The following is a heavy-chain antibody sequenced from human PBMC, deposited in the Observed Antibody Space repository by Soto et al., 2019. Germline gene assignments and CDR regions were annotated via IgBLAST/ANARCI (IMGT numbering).Heavy chain of an antibody. V-gene: IGHV5-10-1*03. CDR3: ARGMVRKDYYYYGMDV. Sequence: EVQLVQSGAEVKKPGESLRISCKGSGYSFTSYWISWVRQMPGKGLEWMGRIDPSDSYTNYSPSFQGHVTISADKSISTAYLQWSSLKASDTAMYYCARGMVRKDYYYYGMDVWGQGTTVTVSS. J-gene: IGHJ6*02. D-gene: IGHD3-10*01. CDR2: IDPSDSYT. CDR1: GYSFTSYW.